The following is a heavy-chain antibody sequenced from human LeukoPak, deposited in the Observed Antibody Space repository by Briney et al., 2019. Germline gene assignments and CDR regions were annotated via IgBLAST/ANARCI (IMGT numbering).Heavy chain of an antibody. CDR2: ISDSGGST. CDR3: AKTLWGLTLLSSDY. CDR1: GFTFTSYT. Sequence: GGSLRLSCAASGFTFTSYTMSWVRQAPGKGLEWVSGISDSGGSTHYADSVKGRFTISRDNSKNTLYLHMDSLRLEDTAVYWCAKTLWGLTLLSSDYWGQGTLVTVSS. D-gene: IGHD3-16*01. V-gene: IGHV3-23*01. J-gene: IGHJ4*02.